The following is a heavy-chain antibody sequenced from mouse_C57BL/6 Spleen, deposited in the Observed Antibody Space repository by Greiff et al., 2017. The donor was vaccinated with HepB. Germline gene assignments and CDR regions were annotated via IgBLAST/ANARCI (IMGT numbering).Heavy chain of an antibody. V-gene: IGHV5-17*01. CDR2: ISSGSSTI. D-gene: IGHD4-1*01. CDR1: GFTFSDYG. Sequence: EVKLQESGGGLVKPGGSLKLSCAASGFTFSDYGMHWVRQAPEKGLEWVAYISSGSSTIYYADTVKGRFTISRDNAKNTLFLQMTSLRSEDTAMYYCARTGTWGGVYYAMDYWGQGTSVTVSS. CDR3: ARTGTWGGVYYAMDY. J-gene: IGHJ4*01.